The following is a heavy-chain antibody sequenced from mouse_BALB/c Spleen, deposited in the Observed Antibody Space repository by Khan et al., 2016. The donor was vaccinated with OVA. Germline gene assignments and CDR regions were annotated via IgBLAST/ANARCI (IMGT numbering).Heavy chain of an antibody. V-gene: IGHV1-77*01. J-gene: IGHJ3*01. Sequence: VQLQESGPELVKPGASVKMSCKASGYTFTDYVITWVKQRTGQGLEWIGEIYPGSGSAYYNEKFKDKATLTADKSSDTAYMQLSSLTSEDSAVYFCARSYDGAWFAYWGQGTLVTASA. CDR3: ARSYDGAWFAY. CDR2: IYPGSGSA. D-gene: IGHD1-1*01. CDR1: GYTFTDYV.